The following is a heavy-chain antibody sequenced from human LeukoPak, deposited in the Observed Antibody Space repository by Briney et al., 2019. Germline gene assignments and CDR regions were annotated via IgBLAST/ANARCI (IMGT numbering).Heavy chain of an antibody. V-gene: IGHV3-21*04. CDR2: ISISSNYI. J-gene: IGHJ6*03. CDR1: GFTFTRYS. Sequence: GGSLRLSCTASGFTFTRYSMNWVRQAPGQGLEWVSSISISSNYIYYADSVKGRFTISRDNAKNSLYLQMNSLRAEDTALYYCARVYELREEDYYYYYMDVWGKGTTVTVSS. CDR3: ARVYELREEDYYYYYMDV. D-gene: IGHD5/OR15-5a*01.